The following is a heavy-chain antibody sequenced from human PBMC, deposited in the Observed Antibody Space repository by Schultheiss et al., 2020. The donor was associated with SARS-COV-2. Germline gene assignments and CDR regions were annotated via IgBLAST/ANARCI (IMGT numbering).Heavy chain of an antibody. J-gene: IGHJ3*02. CDR1: GGSFSGYY. CDR2: IYHSGST. V-gene: IGHV4-34*01. Sequence: SETLSLTCAVYGGSFSGYYWSWIRQPPGKGLEWIGEIYHSGSTNYNPSLKSRVTISVDTSKNQFSLKLSSVTAADTAVYYCSSSSAGGAFDIWGQGTTVTVSS. CDR3: SSSSAGGAFDI. D-gene: IGHD6-6*01.